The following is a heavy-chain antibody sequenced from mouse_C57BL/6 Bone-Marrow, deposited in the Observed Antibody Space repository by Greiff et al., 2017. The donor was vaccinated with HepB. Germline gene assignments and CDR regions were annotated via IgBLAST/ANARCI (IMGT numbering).Heavy chain of an antibody. CDR2: INPSNGGT. D-gene: IGHD1-2*01. Sequence: VQLQQPGTELVKPGASVKLSCKASGYTFTSYWMHWVKQRPGQGLEWIGNINPSNGGTNYNEKFKSKATLTVDKSSSTAYMQLSSLTSEDSAVYYCARWGTTASYWYFDVWGTGTTVTVSS. J-gene: IGHJ1*03. V-gene: IGHV1-53*01. CDR1: GYTFTSYW. CDR3: ARWGTTASYWYFDV.